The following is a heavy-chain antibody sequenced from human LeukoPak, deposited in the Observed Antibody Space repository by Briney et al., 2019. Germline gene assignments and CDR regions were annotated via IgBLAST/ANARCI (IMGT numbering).Heavy chain of an antibody. V-gene: IGHV3-74*01. D-gene: IGHD3-3*02. CDR1: GFTFSSCW. CDR2: IDGDGSST. J-gene: IGHJ4*02. Sequence: GGSLRLSCAASGFTFSSCWMLWVRQAPGKGLVWVSRIDGDGSSTSYADAVEGRFTISRDNAKNTLSLQMNSLRADDTAVYYCARDGILGSHDYWGQGTLVTVSS. CDR3: ARDGILGSHDY.